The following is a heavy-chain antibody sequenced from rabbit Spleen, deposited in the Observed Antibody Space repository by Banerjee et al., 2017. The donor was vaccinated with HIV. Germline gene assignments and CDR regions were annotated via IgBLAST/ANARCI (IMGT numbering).Heavy chain of an antibody. D-gene: IGHD7-1*01. CDR3: ARDTGTSFSSYGMDL. Sequence: QEQLEESGGGLVKPGGTLTLTCKASGVSFSGSSYMCWVRQAPGKGLEWIACIEAGGSGFSYFASWAKGRFTISKTSSTTVTLQMTSLTAADTATYFCARDTGTSFSSYGMDLWAPGTLVTVS. CDR1: GVSFSGSSY. J-gene: IGHJ6*01. V-gene: IGHV1S45*01. CDR2: IEAGGSGFS.